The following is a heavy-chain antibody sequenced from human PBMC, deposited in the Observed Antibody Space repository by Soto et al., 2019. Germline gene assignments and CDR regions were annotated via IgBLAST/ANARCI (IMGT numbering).Heavy chain of an antibody. D-gene: IGHD5-18*01. CDR3: ASDVSPGDSTLSLDAFDI. V-gene: IGHV3-7*05. CDR1: GFSLSNYW. Sequence: EVQLVESGGGLVRPGESLRLTCVASGFSLSNYWMTWVRQVPGKGLEWVANVKRDESRKSYLDSVRGRFTVSRDNARNSLYLHMDSLRAEDTALYYCASDVSPGDSTLSLDAFDIWGQGTMVTVSS. CDR2: VKRDESRK. J-gene: IGHJ3*02.